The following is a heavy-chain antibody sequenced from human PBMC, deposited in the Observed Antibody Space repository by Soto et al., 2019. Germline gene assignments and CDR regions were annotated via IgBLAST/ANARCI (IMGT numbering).Heavy chain of an antibody. CDR1: GFTFSSYS. J-gene: IGHJ4*02. D-gene: IGHD6-19*01. Sequence: LRLSCAASGFTFSSYSMNWVRQAPGKGLEWVSSISSSSSYIYYADSVKGRFTISRDNAKNSLYLQMNSLRAEDTAVYYCARAVGDSSGWYFDYWGQGTLVTVSS. CDR2: ISSSSSYI. CDR3: ARAVGDSSGWYFDY. V-gene: IGHV3-21*01.